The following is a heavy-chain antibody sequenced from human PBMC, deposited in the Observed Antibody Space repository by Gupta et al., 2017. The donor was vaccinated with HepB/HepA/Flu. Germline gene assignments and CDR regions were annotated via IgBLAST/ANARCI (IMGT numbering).Heavy chain of an antibody. J-gene: IGHJ6*02. CDR3: AKDLVKGDGYNSPYYYYYYGMDV. D-gene: IGHD5-24*01. CDR2: ISYDGSNK. V-gene: IGHV3-30*18. Sequence: SSYGMHWVRQAPGKGLEWVAVISYDGSNKYYADSVKGRFTISRDNSKNTLYLQMNSLRAEDTAVYYCAKDLVKGDGYNSPYYYYYYGMDVWGQGTTVTVSS. CDR1: SSYG.